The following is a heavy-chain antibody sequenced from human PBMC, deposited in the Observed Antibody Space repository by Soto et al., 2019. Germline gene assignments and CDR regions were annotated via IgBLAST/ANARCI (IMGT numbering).Heavy chain of an antibody. CDR3: ARSDDSSGYYGY. D-gene: IGHD3-22*01. V-gene: IGHV4-31*03. CDR1: GGSISSGGYY. J-gene: IGHJ4*02. Sequence: SETLSLTCTVSGGSISSGGYYWSWIRQHPGKGLEWIGYIYYSGSTYYNPSLKSRVTISVDTSKNQFSLKLSSVTAADTAVYYCARSDDSSGYYGYWGQGTLVTVSS. CDR2: IYYSGST.